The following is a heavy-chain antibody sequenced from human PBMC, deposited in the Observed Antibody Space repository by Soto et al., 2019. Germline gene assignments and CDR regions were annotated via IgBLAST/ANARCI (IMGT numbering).Heavy chain of an antibody. J-gene: IGHJ6*02. CDR1: GGSISSYY. V-gene: IGHV4-59*01. D-gene: IGHD6-13*01. CDR3: ARERGVYSSSWNGMDV. Sequence: SETLSLTCTVSGGSISSYYWSWIRQPPGKGLEWIGYIYYSGSTNYNPSLKSRVTISVDTSKNQFSLKLSSVTAADTAVYYCARERGVYSSSWNGMDVWGQGTTVTVSS. CDR2: IYYSGST.